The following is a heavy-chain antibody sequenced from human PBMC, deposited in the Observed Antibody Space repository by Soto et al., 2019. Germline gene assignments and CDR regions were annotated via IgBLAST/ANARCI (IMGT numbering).Heavy chain of an antibody. J-gene: IGHJ4*02. D-gene: IGHD3-16*02. V-gene: IGHV3-7*01. CDR3: ATYHDDEWESYRHRY. Sequence: GSLRLSCAASGLAFRSFLMSWVRQAPGGGLEWVANINQDGRDTYYSDSVRDRFTISRDNAANSLFLHMNSLGAEDTAVYYCATYHDDEWESYRHRYWGQGTLVTAPQ. CDR2: INQDGRDT. CDR1: GLAFRSFL.